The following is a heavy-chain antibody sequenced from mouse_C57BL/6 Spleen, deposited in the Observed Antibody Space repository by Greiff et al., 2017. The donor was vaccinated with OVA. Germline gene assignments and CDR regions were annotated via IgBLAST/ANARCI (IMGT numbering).Heavy chain of an antibody. CDR2: IYPGGGYT. Sequence: QVQLQQSGAELVRPGTSVKMSCKASGYTFTNYWIGWAKQRPGHGLEWIGDIYPGGGYTNYNEKFKSKATLTVDKPSSTAYMQLSSLTSEDSAVYYCARRALYYGSSYDWYFDVWGTGTTVTVSS. CDR1: GYTFTNYW. D-gene: IGHD1-1*01. V-gene: IGHV1-63*01. J-gene: IGHJ1*03. CDR3: ARRALYYGSSYDWYFDV.